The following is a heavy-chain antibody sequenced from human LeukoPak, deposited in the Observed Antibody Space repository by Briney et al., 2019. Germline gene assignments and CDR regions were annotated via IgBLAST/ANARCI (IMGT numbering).Heavy chain of an antibody. CDR1: GFTFSSYA. D-gene: IGHD6-13*01. CDR2: ISYDGSNK. Sequence: GGSLRLSCTVSGFTFSSYAMHWVRQAPGKGLEWVAVISYDGSNKYYADSVKGRFTISRDNSKNTLYLQMNSLRAEDTAVYYCARQLSSSWYCFDYWGQGTLVTVSS. J-gene: IGHJ4*02. CDR3: ARQLSSSWYCFDY. V-gene: IGHV3-30*04.